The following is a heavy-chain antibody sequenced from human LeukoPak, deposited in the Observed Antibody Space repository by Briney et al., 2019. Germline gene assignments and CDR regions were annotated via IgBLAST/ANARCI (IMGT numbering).Heavy chain of an antibody. CDR3: ARRRGYSEFDY. J-gene: IGHJ4*02. D-gene: IGHD5-18*01. V-gene: IGHV4-59*01. CDR1: GGSISSYY. Sequence: SETLSLTCTVSGGSISSYYWSWIRQPPGKGLEWIGYIYYSGSTNYNPSLKSRVTISVDTSKNQFSLKLSSVTAADTAVYYCARRRGYSEFDYWGQGTLVTVSS. CDR2: IYYSGST.